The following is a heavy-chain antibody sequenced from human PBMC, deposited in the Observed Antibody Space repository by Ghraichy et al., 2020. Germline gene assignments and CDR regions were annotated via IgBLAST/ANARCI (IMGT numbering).Heavy chain of an antibody. Sequence: SETLSLTCTVSGGSISSYYWSWIRQPPGKGLEWIGYIYTSGSTNYNPSLKSRVTISVDTSKNQFSLKLSSETAADTAVYYCARLRTPGDSSGWYSGYVNNWFDPWGQGTLVTVSS. D-gene: IGHD6-19*01. CDR3: ARLRTPGDSSGWYSGYVNNWFDP. J-gene: IGHJ5*02. CDR2: IYTSGST. V-gene: IGHV4-4*09. CDR1: GGSISSYY.